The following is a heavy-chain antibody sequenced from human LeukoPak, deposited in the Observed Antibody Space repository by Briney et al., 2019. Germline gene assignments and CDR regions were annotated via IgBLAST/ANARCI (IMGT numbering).Heavy chain of an antibody. CDR3: ARRSGGFDF. V-gene: IGHV4-4*02. J-gene: IGHJ4*02. Sequence: SETLSLTCVVSGGSIYSPNWWSWVRQSPEKGLEWIGEIYHSGATNYNPSLKIRVTVLVDKSKSQFSLNLRSLTAADTAVYYCARRSGGFDFWGQGTLVTVSS. D-gene: IGHD3-10*01. CDR2: IYHSGAT. CDR1: GGSIYSPNW.